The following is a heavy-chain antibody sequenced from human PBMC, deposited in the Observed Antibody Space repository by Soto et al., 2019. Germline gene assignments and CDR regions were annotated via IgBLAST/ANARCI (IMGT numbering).Heavy chain of an antibody. Sequence: SETLSLTCTVPGGSISSSSYYWGWIRQPPGKGLEWIGSIYYSGSTYYNPSLKSRVTISVDTSKNQFSLKLSSVTAADTAVYYCARNGRRVGVFDYWGQGTLVTVSS. CDR3: ARNGRRVGVFDY. CDR1: GGSISSSSYY. D-gene: IGHD1-1*01. CDR2: IYYSGST. J-gene: IGHJ4*02. V-gene: IGHV4-39*01.